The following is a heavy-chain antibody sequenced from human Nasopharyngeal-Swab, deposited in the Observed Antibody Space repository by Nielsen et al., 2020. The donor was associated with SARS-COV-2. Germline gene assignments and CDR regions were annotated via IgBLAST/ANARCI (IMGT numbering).Heavy chain of an antibody. Sequence: SETLSLTCTVSGGSISSSSYYWSWIRQPPGKGLEWIGYIYYSGSTNYNPSLKSRVTISVDTSQNQFSLKLSSVTAADTAVYYCAREGGGDYYYYGMDVWGQGTAVTVSS. J-gene: IGHJ6*02. V-gene: IGHV4-61*01. D-gene: IGHD2-21*01. CDR3: AREGGGDYYYYGMDV. CDR1: GGSISSSSYY. CDR2: IYYSGST.